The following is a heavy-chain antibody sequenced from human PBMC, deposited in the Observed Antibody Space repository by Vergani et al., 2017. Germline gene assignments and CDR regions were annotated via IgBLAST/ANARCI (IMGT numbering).Heavy chain of an antibody. CDR1: GYTFTGYY. D-gene: IGHD3-10*01. Sequence: QVQLVQSGAEVKKPGASVKVSCKASGYTFTGYYMHWVRQAPGQGLEWMGWINPNSGGTNYAQKFQGWVTMTRDTSIRTAYMELSRLRSDDTAVYYCARVREYYGSGSQPPWFDYWGQGTLVTVSS. J-gene: IGHJ4*02. V-gene: IGHV1-2*04. CDR3: ARVREYYGSGSQPPWFDY. CDR2: INPNSGGT.